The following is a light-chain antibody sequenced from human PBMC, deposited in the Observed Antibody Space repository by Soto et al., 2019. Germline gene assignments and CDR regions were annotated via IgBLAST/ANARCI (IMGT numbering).Light chain of an antibody. Sequence: SYELTQPPSVSVAPGKTARITCGGNNIGSKSVHWYQQKPGQAPVLFIYYDSDRPSGIPERFSGSNSGNTATLTISRVEAGDEADYYCQVWDSSSDRDVVFGGGTKLTVL. J-gene: IGLJ2*01. CDR2: YDS. CDR3: QVWDSSSDRDVV. V-gene: IGLV3-21*04. CDR1: NIGSKS.